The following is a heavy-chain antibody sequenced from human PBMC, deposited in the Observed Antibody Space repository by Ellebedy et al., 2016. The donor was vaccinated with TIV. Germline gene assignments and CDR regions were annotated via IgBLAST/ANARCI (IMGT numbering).Heavy chain of an antibody. CDR1: ELTVSSTY. Sequence: GGSLRLSCAASELTVSSTYMSWVAQAPGKGLEWVSVIFIVGTTYYADSVRGRFTLSRDTSKNTLYIQMDSLRAEDTALYYCATETYNDVDLDVWGIFETWGQGTMVTVSS. D-gene: IGHD3-16*01. J-gene: IGHJ3*02. CDR3: ATETYNDVDLDVWGIFET. V-gene: IGHV3-66*01. CDR2: IFIVGTT.